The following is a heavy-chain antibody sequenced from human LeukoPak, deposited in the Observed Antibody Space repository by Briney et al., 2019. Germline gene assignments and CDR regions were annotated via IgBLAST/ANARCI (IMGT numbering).Heavy chain of an antibody. Sequence: GGSLRLSCAASQFNFNTYAMSWVRQAPGKGLEWVSGISAGGVNTFYADSVQGRFTVSRDSSKNTLYLQMNRPRVDDTAVYYCATAITETTRHYWGQGTLVTVSS. D-gene: IGHD1-7*01. CDR1: QFNFNTYA. J-gene: IGHJ4*02. CDR3: ATAITETTRHY. V-gene: IGHV3-23*01. CDR2: ISAGGVNT.